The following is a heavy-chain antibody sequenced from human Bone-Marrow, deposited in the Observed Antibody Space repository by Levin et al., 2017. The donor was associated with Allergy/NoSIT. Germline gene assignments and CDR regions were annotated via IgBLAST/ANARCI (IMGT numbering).Heavy chain of an antibody. CDR1: GGSLSSGNW. CDR3: VNGNYWFDP. Sequence: SQTLSLTCAVSGGSLSSGNWWSWVRQSPGKGLEWIGEIHHSGTPNYNPSLKSRVTLSVDKSKNQLSLNLTSVTAADTAIYYCVNGNYWFDPWGQGTLVTVSS. V-gene: IGHV4-4*02. J-gene: IGHJ5*02. D-gene: IGHD1-26*01. CDR2: IHHSGTP.